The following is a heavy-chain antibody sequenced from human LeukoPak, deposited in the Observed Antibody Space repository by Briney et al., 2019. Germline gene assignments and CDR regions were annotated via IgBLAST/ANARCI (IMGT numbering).Heavy chain of an antibody. Sequence: GGSLRLSCAASGFTFSGSAMHWVRQASGKGLEWVGRVRSKANSYATAYAASVKGRFTISRDDSKNTAYLQMNSLKTEDTAVYYCTSYRGYYYYYMDVWGKGTTVTVSS. J-gene: IGHJ6*03. CDR3: TSYRGYYYYYMDV. CDR1: GFTFSGSA. V-gene: IGHV3-73*01. CDR2: VRSKANSYAT. D-gene: IGHD4-11*01.